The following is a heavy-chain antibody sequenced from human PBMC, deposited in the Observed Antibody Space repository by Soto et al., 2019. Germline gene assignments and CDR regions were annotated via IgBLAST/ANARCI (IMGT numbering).Heavy chain of an antibody. Sequence: QVHLVQSGAEVKKPGASVKVSCKASGYTLISYYIHWVRQAPGHGLEWMAIINPTGGSTNYAQKFQGRLTLTMDTSTSTVYMELSSLTSEDTAMYYCARHLAAGDVWGQGTLVTVSS. V-gene: IGHV1-46*01. J-gene: IGHJ4*02. CDR1: GYTLISYY. D-gene: IGHD2-8*02. CDR3: ARHLAAGDV. CDR2: INPTGGST.